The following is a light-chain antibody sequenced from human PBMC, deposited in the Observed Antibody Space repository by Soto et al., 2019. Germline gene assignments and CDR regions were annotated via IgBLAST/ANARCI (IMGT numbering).Light chain of an antibody. CDR2: DAS. V-gene: IGKV1-33*01. J-gene: IGKJ5*01. CDR1: QDIRNY. Sequence: DIQMTQSPSSLSASEGDRVSIRCQASQDIRNYLNWYQQKPGKAPKLLIYDASNLETGVPSRFSGSGSGTHFDLTISSLQPEDIATYYCQQYDNLPSTFGQGTRLEI. CDR3: QQYDNLPST.